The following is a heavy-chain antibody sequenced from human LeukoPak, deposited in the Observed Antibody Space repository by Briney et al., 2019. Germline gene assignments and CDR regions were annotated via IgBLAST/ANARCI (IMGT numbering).Heavy chain of an antibody. CDR2: IYYSGST. D-gene: IGHD3-3*01. CDR1: GGSISSYY. J-gene: IGHJ5*02. V-gene: IGHV4-59*05. CDR3: ARLTARRLRFLEWTPGNWFDP. Sequence: SETLSLTCTVSGGSISSYYWSWIRQPPGKGLEWIGSIYYSGSTYYNPSLKSRVTISVDTSKNQFSLKLSSVTAADTAVYYCARLTARRLRFLEWTPGNWFDPWGQGTLVTVSS.